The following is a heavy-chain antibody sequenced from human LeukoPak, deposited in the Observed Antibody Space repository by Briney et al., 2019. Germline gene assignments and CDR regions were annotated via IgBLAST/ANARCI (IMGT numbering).Heavy chain of an antibody. D-gene: IGHD2-15*01. CDR1: GYTFTDYY. Sequence: ASVKVSCEVSGYTFTDYYMHWVHQAPGKGLEWVGLVDLEDGEKKYAEKFQGRVTITADTSTDTVYMELSSLRSEDTAVYYCATDGQGATLGYWGEGTLVTVSS. CDR2: VDLEDGEK. CDR3: ATDGQGATLGY. V-gene: IGHV1-69-2*01. J-gene: IGHJ4*02.